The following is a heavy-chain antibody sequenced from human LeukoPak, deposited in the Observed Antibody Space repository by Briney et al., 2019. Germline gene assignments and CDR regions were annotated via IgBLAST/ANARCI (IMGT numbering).Heavy chain of an antibody. J-gene: IGHJ4*02. Sequence: ASVKVSSKASGYTFTGYYMHSVRQAPGQGNDWMGWINPNSGGTNYAQTFQGRVTVTRDTSISTAYMELSRVRSDDTAVYYCARVGCYDSSGYYVVYWGQGTLVSVSS. CDR2: INPNSGGT. CDR3: ARVGCYDSSGYYVVY. D-gene: IGHD3-22*01. CDR1: GYTFTGYY. V-gene: IGHV1-2*02.